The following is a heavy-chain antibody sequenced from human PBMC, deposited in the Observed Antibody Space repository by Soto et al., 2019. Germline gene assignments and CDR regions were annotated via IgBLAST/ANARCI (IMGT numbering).Heavy chain of an antibody. D-gene: IGHD3-10*01. Sequence: PGGSLRLSCEASGFTFSSYSMNWVRQAPGKGLEWVSSISSGSSYIYYADSVKGRFTISRDNAKNSLYLQMNSLRTEDTAVYYCARGTYGDSNQPLGNCGQGTLVTVSS. CDR3: ARGTYGDSNQPLGN. J-gene: IGHJ4*02. CDR2: ISSGSSYI. CDR1: GFTFSSYS. V-gene: IGHV3-21*01.